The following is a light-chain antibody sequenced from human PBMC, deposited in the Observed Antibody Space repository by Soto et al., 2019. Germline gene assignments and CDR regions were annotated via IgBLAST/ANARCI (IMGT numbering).Light chain of an antibody. CDR3: LQYGGAPET. CDR1: QSFGGSY. V-gene: IGKV3-20*01. J-gene: IGKJ1*01. CDR2: GAS. Sequence: EIVLTQSPGTLSLSPGESATLSCRASQSFGGSYLAWYQQKPGQAPRLLIYGASNRATGIPTRFSGSGSGTDFTLTISRLEPEDFAVYYCLQYGGAPETFGQGTKVDIK.